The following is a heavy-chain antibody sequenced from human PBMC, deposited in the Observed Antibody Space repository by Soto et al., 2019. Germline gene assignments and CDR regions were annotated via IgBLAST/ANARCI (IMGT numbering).Heavy chain of an antibody. V-gene: IGHV3-48*03. J-gene: IGHJ4*02. Sequence: GGSLRLSCAVSGFSVSSYEMNWVRQAPGKGLEWLAYISTDGTTTYHADSLRGRFTISRDNAKSSLYLQMNSLSVEDTAVYYCARSPDGYYFDRWGQGTLVTVSS. CDR1: GFSVSSYE. CDR3: ARSPDGYYFDR. CDR2: ISTDGTTT. D-gene: IGHD5-12*01.